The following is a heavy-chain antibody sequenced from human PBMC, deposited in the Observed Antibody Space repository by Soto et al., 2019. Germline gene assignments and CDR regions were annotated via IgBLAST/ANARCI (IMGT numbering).Heavy chain of an antibody. CDR3: ARSTFVGSSSWYSVDY. CDR2: IYYSGST. V-gene: IGHV4-59*08. D-gene: IGHD6-13*01. J-gene: IGHJ4*02. CDR1: GGSISSYY. Sequence: SETLSLTCTVSGGSISSYYWSWIRQPPGKGLEWIGYIYYSGSTNYNPSLKSRVTISVDTSKNQFSLKLSSVTAADTAVYYCARSTFVGSSSWYSVDYWGQGTLVTVSS.